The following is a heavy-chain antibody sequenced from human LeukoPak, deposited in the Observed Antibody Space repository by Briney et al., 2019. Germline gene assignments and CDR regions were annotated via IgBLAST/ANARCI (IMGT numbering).Heavy chain of an antibody. J-gene: IGHJ1*01. V-gene: IGHV4-4*02. CDR2: IYHSGST. D-gene: IGHD4-17*01. CDR3: ARHPTRDYGDYVLQH. Sequence: PSETLSLTCTVSGXSISSSNWWSWVRQPPGKGLEWIGEIYHSGSTNYNPSLKSRVTISVDKSKNQFSLRLSSVTAADTAVYYCARHPTRDYGDYVLQHWGQGTLVTVSS. CDR1: GXSISSSNW.